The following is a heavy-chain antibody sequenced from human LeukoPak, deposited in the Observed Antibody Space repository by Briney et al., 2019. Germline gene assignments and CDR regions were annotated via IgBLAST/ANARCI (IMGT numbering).Heavy chain of an antibody. CDR3: ARSRVYSYGYLFPFDY. D-gene: IGHD5-18*01. CDR2: IYFSGTT. V-gene: IGHV4-39*07. J-gene: IGHJ4*02. CDR1: GGPINTTNYY. Sequence: SETLSLTCTVSGGPINTTNYYWGWIRQPPGKGLEWIGNIYFSGTTYYNPSLKSRVTISVDTSKNQFSLKLSSVTAADTAVYYCARSRVYSYGYLFPFDYWGQGTLVTVSS.